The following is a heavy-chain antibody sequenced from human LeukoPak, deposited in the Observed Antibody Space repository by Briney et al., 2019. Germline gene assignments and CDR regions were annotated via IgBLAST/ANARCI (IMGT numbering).Heavy chain of an antibody. J-gene: IGHJ6*02. CDR3: ARDYPDILTGYGMDV. CDR2: ISAYNGNT. Sequence: ASVKVSCKASGYTFTTYDINWVRQATGQGLEWMGWISAYNGNTNYAQKLQGRVTMTTDTSTSTAYMELRSLRSDDTAVYYCARDYPDILTGYGMDVWGQGTTVTVSS. CDR1: GYTFTTYD. D-gene: IGHD3-9*01. V-gene: IGHV1-18*01.